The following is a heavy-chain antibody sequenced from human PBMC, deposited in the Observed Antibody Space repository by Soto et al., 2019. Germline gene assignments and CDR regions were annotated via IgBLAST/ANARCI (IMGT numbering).Heavy chain of an antibody. V-gene: IGHV4-39*01. D-gene: IGHD1-26*01. CDR1: GGSISSSSYY. J-gene: IGHJ3*02. CDR2: IYYSGST. Sequence: PSETLSLTCTVSGGSISSSSYYWGWIRQPPGKGLEWIGSIYYSGSTYYNPSLKSRVTISVDTSKNQFSLKLSSVTAADTAVYYCARGFGVVGATTVLAFDIWGQGTMVTVSS. CDR3: ARGFGVVGATTVLAFDI.